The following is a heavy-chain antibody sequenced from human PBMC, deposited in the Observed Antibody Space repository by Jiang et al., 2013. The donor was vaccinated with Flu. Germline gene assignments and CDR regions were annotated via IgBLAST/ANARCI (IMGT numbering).Heavy chain of an antibody. CDR1: GFRFDDYA. Sequence: VQLLESGGGLVQPGRSLRLSCAASGFRFDDYAMHWVRQVPGKGLDWVSGISWNSRTIGYADPVKGRFTISRDNAKNSLYLQMDSLKVEDTALYYCAKGHAVSGGFQFPDYWGQGTLVTVSS. CDR2: ISWNSRTI. D-gene: IGHD6-19*01. V-gene: IGHV3-9*01. J-gene: IGHJ4*02. CDR3: AKGHAVSGGFQFPDY.